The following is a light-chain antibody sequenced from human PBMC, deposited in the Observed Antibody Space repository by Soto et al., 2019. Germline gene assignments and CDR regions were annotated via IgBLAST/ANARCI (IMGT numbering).Light chain of an antibody. J-gene: IGLJ3*02. CDR2: GNR. Sequence: QSVLTQPPSVSAAPGQKVSISCSGSSSNLGAGYDVHWYQQLPGAAPKLVIFGNRNRPSGVPERFSGSKSGTSASLAITGLQAEDEADYYCQAYDYSLTASVFGGGTKLTVL. CDR3: QAYDYSLTASV. CDR1: SSNLGAGYD. V-gene: IGLV1-40*01.